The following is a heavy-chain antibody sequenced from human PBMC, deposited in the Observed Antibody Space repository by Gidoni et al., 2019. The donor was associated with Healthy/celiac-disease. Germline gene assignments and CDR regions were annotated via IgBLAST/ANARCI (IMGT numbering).Heavy chain of an antibody. CDR2: ISSSSSYI. CDR3: ARDVVRGVMG. Sequence: EVQLVESGGGLVKPGGSLRLSCAAPGFTLSSYSMNWVRQAPGKGLEWVSSISSSSSYIYYADSVKGRFTISRDNAKNSLYLQMNSLRAEDTAVYYCARDVVRGVMGWGQGTLVTVSS. CDR1: GFTLSSYS. J-gene: IGHJ4*02. D-gene: IGHD3-10*01. V-gene: IGHV3-21*01.